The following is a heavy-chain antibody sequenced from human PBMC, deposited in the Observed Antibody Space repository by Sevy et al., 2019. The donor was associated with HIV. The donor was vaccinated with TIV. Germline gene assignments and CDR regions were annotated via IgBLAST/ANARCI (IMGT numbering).Heavy chain of an antibody. CDR3: ARDMSFLRDIVVVVAATLDAFDI. D-gene: IGHD2-15*01. CDR1: GFTFSSYS. Sequence: GGSLRLSCAASGFTFSSYSMNWVRQAPGKGLEWVSSISSSSYIYYADSVKGRFTISRDNAKNSLYLQMNSLRAEDTAVYYCARDMSFLRDIVVVVAATLDAFDIWGQGTMVPV. CDR2: ISSSSYI. J-gene: IGHJ3*02. V-gene: IGHV3-21*01.